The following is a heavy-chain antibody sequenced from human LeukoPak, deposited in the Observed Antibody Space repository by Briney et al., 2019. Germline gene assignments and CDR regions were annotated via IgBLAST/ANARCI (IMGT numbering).Heavy chain of an antibody. V-gene: IGHV3-74*01. D-gene: IGHD3-22*01. J-gene: IGHJ1*01. CDR3: ARAPSEVGGYYPEYFRH. CDR1: GFTFSRYW. CDR2: IKSDGKT. Sequence: PGGSLRLSCEASGFTFSRYWMHWVRQAPGKGLVWVSRIKSDGKTSYADSVKGRFTISRDNAKNTVSLQMDSLRAEDTGVYYCARAPSEVGGYYPEYFRHWGQGTLVTVSP.